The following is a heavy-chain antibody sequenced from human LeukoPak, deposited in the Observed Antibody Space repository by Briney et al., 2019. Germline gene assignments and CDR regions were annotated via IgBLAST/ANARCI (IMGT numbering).Heavy chain of an antibody. J-gene: IGHJ4*02. Sequence: GGSLRLSCAASGFTFSSYSMNWVRQAPGKGLEWVSSISSSSSYIYYADSVKGRFTISRDNAKNSLYLQMNSLRAEDTAVYYCARWGPHDSPTSDYWGQGTLVTVSS. V-gene: IGHV3-21*01. D-gene: IGHD3-16*01. CDR2: ISSSSSYI. CDR1: GFTFSSYS. CDR3: ARWGPHDSPTSDY.